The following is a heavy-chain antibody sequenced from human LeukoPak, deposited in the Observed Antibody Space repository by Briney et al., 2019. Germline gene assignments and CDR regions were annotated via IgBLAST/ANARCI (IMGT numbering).Heavy chain of an antibody. Sequence: GGPLRLSCAASGFTFSDYYMSWIRQAPGKGLEWVSYISSSSSYTNYADSVKGRFTISRDNAKNSLYLQMNSLRAEDTAVYYCARANIVVVTAIQKSCYFDYWGQGTLVTVSS. CDR2: ISSSSSYT. J-gene: IGHJ4*02. D-gene: IGHD2-21*02. V-gene: IGHV3-11*06. CDR3: ARANIVVVTAIQKSCYFDY. CDR1: GFTFSDYY.